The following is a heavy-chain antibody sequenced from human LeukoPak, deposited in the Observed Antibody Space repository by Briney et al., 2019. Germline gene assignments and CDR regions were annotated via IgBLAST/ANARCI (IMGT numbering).Heavy chain of an antibody. V-gene: IGHV3-15*01. D-gene: IGHD2-2*01. J-gene: IGHJ3*02. CDR2: IKSKTDGGTT. Sequence: GGSLRLSCAASGFTFSNAWMSWVRQAPGKGLDGVGRIKSKTDGGTTDYAAPVKGRFTISRDDSKNTLYLQMNSLKTEDTAVYYCTTDYGDFEYQVLDAFDIWGKGTMGTVSS. CDR3: TTDYGDFEYQVLDAFDI. CDR1: GFTFSNAW.